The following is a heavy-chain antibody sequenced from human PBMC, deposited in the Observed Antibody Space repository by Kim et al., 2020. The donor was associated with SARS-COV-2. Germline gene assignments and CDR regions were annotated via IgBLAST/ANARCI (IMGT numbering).Heavy chain of an antibody. D-gene: IGHD3-10*01. V-gene: IGHV3-13*01. CDR1: GFTFSSYD. CDR2: IGTAGDT. CDR3: ARAKRGFGEGVWWFDP. J-gene: IGHJ5*02. Sequence: GGSLRLSCAASGFTFSSYDMHWVRQATGKGLEWVSAIGTAGDTYYPGSVKGRFTISRENAKNSLYLQMNSLRAGDTAVYYCARAKRGFGEGVWWFDPWGQGTLVTVSS.